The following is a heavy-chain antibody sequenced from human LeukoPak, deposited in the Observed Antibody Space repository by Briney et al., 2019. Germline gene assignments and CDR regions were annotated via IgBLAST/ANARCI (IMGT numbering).Heavy chain of an antibody. D-gene: IGHD1-7*01. CDR1: GGTFSSYA. CDR2: IIPIFGTA. J-gene: IGHJ4*02. CDR3: AGEGSITGTTRLFDY. V-gene: IGHV1-69*05. Sequence: SVKVSCKASGGTFSSYAISWVRQAPGQGLEWTGGIIPIFGTANYAQKFQGRVTITTDESTSTAYMELSSLRSEDTAVYYCAGEGSITGTTRLFDYWGQGTLVTVSS.